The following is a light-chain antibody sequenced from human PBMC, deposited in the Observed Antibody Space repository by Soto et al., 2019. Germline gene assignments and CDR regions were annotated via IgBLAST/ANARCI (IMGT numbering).Light chain of an antibody. J-gene: IGKJ2*01. CDR1: QSISSW. CDR2: DAS. V-gene: IGKV1-5*01. Sequence: DIQMTQSPSTLSASVGDRVTITCRASQSISSWLAWYQQKPEKAPKLLIYDASSLESGVPSRFSGSGSGTEFTLTISSLQPDDFATYCCQQYNSYSMYTFGQGTKLEIK. CDR3: QQYNSYSMYT.